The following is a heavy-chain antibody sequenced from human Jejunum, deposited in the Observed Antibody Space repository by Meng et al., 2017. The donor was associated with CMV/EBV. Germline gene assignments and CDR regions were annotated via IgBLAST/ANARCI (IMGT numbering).Heavy chain of an antibody. CDR1: GAAFSGY. CDR3: APGFRSWSGSYSS. J-gene: IGHJ4*02. CDR2: ITHSGST. V-gene: IGHV4-34*01. Sequence: HPEQGGQGMFNPSETLSLPCGVYGAAFSGYWSWVRQPPGKGLEWIGEITHSGSTNYNVSLKSRVTISIDTSKNQFSLKLSSVTATDTAVYYCAPGFRSWSGSYSSWGQGTLVTVSS. D-gene: IGHD1-26*01.